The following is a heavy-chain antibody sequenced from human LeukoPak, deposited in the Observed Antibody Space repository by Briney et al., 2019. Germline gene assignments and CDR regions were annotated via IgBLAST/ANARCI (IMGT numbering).Heavy chain of an antibody. CDR3: ARVDGSTPGWFGESNNWFDP. CDR2: IYYSGST. Sequence: PSETLSLTCTVSGGSISSYYWSWIRQPPGKGLEWIGYIYYSGSTNYNPSLKSRVTISVDTSKNQFSLKLSSVTAADTAVYYCARVDGSTPGWFGESNNWFDPWGQGTLVTVSS. J-gene: IGHJ5*02. V-gene: IGHV4-59*01. D-gene: IGHD3-10*01. CDR1: GGSISSYY.